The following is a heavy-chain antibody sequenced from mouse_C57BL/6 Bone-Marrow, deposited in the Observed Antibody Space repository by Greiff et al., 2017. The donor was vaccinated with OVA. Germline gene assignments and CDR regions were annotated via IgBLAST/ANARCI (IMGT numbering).Heavy chain of an antibody. CDR2: IDPSDSYT. J-gene: IGHJ4*01. D-gene: IGHD1-1*01. CDR3: ARERYYYGSSSYYYAMDY. Sequence: QVQLKQSGAELVMPGASVKLSCKASGYTFTSYWMHWVKQRPGQGLEWIGEIDPSDSYTNYNQKFKGKSPLTVDKSSSTAYMQLSSLTSEDSAVYYCARERYYYGSSSYYYAMDYWGQGTSVTVSS. V-gene: IGHV1-69*01. CDR1: GYTFTSYW.